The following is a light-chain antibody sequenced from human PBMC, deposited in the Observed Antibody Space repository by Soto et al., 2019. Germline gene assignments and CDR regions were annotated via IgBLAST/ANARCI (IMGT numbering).Light chain of an antibody. CDR1: QSVSRSY. CDR3: QQYGSSPPAYT. V-gene: IGKV3-20*01. CDR2: GPS. J-gene: IGKJ2*01. Sequence: EIVLTQSPGTLSLSPGERATLSCRASQSVSRSYLAWYQQKPGQAPRLLIYGPSSRATGIPDRFSGSGSGTDFTLTISRLEPEDFAVYYCQQYGSSPPAYTFGQGTKLEIK.